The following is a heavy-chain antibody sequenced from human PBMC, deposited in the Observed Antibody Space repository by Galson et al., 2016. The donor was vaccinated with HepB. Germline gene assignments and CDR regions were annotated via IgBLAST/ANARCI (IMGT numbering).Heavy chain of an antibody. V-gene: IGHV3-7*01. CDR2: IKRDGSER. Sequence: SLRLSCAASGFTFTNAWMSWVRQAPGKGLEWVANIKRDGSERNYADSVKGRFTISRDNTQNSLYLHMNTLRAEDTAVYYCAVGGWLDYWGQGTLVSVSS. J-gene: IGHJ4*02. CDR1: GFTFTNAW. D-gene: IGHD6-19*01. CDR3: AVGGWLDY.